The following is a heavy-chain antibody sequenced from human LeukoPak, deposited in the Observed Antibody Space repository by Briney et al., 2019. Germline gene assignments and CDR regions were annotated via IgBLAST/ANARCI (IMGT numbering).Heavy chain of an antibody. CDR2: IIPIFGTA. V-gene: IGHV1-69*06. J-gene: IGHJ6*03. Sequence: SVKVSCKASGGTFSSYSISWVRQAPGQGLECMGGIIPIFGTANYAQKFQGRVTITADKSTSTAYMELSSLRSEDTAVYYCARDLLAATLGDYYYYMDVWGKGTTVTVSS. D-gene: IGHD6-13*01. CDR3: ARDLLAATLGDYYYYMDV. CDR1: GGTFSSYS.